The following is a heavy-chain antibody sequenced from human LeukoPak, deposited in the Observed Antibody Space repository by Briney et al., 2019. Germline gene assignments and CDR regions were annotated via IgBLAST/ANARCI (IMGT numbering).Heavy chain of an antibody. CDR2: IKHDGSEK. V-gene: IGHV3-7*01. D-gene: IGHD3-16*01. CDR3: TRRLDD. CDR1: GFTFSSYW. Sequence: GGSLRLSCAASGFTFSSYWMSWVRQGPGKGLEWVANIKHDGSEKNCLDSVKGRFTISRDNAQNSLYLQMNGLRVEDSAVYYCTRRLDDWGQGTLVTVSS. J-gene: IGHJ4*02.